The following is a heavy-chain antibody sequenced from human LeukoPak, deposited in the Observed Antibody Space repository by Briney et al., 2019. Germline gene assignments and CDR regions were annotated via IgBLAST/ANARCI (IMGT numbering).Heavy chain of an antibody. J-gene: IGHJ4*02. CDR2: ISSDGTNK. Sequence: PGGSLRLSCVASGFTFRSHAMHWVRQAPGKGLEWVIVISSDGTNKYYADSVKGRFTISRDNSKNTLYLQVNSLRAEDTAVYYCARDLQAMGSLDYWGQGTLVTVSS. V-gene: IGHV3-30-3*01. D-gene: IGHD5-18*01. CDR3: ARDLQAMGSLDY. CDR1: GFTFRSHA.